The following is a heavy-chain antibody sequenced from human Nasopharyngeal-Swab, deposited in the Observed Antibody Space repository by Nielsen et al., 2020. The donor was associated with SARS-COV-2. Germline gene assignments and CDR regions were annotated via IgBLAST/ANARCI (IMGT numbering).Heavy chain of an antibody. V-gene: IGHV3-53*01. D-gene: IGHD5-18*01. CDR3: ARMGGYSYGWRAYYYYGMDV. CDR2: IYSGGST. CDR1: GFTVSSNY. J-gene: IGHJ6*02. Sequence: GGSLRPSCAASGFTVSSNYMSWVRQAPGKGLEWVSVIYSGGSTYYADSVKGRFTISRDNSKNTLYLQMNSLRAEDTAVYYCARMGGYSYGWRAYYYYGMDVWGQGTTVTVSS.